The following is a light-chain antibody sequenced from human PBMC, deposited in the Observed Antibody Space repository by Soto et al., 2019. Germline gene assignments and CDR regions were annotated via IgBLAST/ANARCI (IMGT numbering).Light chain of an antibody. CDR3: QQYNSYPLT. V-gene: IGKV1-5*03. CDR1: QSLSSS. J-gene: IGKJ4*01. CDR2: KAS. Sequence: DIQMTQSPSTLSASVGDRVTIACRASQSLSSSLAWYQQKPGKAPNLLIYKASSLESGVPSRFSGSGSGTEFTLTISSLQPDDFATYYCQQYNSYPLTFGGGTKVEIK.